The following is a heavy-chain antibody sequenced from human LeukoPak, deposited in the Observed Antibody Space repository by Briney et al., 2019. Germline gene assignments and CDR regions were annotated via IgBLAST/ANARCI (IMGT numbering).Heavy chain of an antibody. CDR1: GFTFSSYS. D-gene: IGHD6-13*01. V-gene: IGHV3-21*01. J-gene: IGHJ5*02. CDR3: AREQPGIADFDP. Sequence: PGGSLRLSCAASGFTFSSYSMNWVRQAPGKGLEWVSSISSSSSYIYYADSVKGRFTISRDNAKNSLYLQMNSLRAEDTAVYYCAREQPGIADFDPWGQGTLVTVSS. CDR2: ISSSSSYI.